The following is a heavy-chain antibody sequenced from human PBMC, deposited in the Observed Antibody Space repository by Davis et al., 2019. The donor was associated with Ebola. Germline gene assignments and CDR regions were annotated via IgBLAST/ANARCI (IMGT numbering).Heavy chain of an antibody. Sequence: SVKVSCKASGYSFISHDINWVRKASGLRHEWMGWMSPNTGNTGLEQKFQGRLTMTRDTSISTAYMELSSLRSEDTAVYYCATCRGDCGGAFDIWGQGTMVTVSS. V-gene: IGHV1-8*01. CDR3: ATCRGDCGGAFDI. CDR2: MSPNTGNT. J-gene: IGHJ3*02. CDR1: GYSFISHD. D-gene: IGHD2-21*02.